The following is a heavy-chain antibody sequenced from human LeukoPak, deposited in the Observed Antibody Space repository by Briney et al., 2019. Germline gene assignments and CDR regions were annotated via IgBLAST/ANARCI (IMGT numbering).Heavy chain of an antibody. D-gene: IGHD5-24*01. CDR3: AREYKYAVDN. CDR2: IGIDSGNT. Sequence: PGGSLRLSCEASGFTFSAYSMNWVRQAPGKGLEWISYIGIDSGNTNYADTVKGRFTISGDKAKNSLYLQMNSLRVEDTAVYYCAREYKYAVDNWGQGTLVTVSS. J-gene: IGHJ4*02. CDR1: GFTFSAYS. V-gene: IGHV3-48*01.